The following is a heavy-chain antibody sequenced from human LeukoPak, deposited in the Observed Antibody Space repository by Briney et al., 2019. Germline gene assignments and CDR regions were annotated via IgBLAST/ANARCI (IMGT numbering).Heavy chain of an antibody. CDR2: ISSSGRTI. J-gene: IGHJ5*01. CDR1: GGSISSYY. Sequence: LSLTCTVSGGSISSYYWSWVRQAPGKGLEWLSYISSSGRTIYYADSVKGRFTISRDNAKNSLYLQMSSLRDEDTAAYYCTREGGGGYSGYDWFDSWGQGTLVTVSS. CDR3: TREGGGGYSGYDWFDS. D-gene: IGHD5-12*01. V-gene: IGHV3-11*04.